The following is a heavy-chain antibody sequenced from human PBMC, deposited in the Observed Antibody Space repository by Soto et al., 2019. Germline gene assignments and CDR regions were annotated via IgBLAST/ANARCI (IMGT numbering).Heavy chain of an antibody. D-gene: IGHD1-26*01. Sequence: VQLVQSGAEVRKPGASVKVSCKASGYTFSSYGISWVRQAPGNGLEGMGWISAGKGDTNYAQKFQGRVSMTTDTSTSTAYMALRSLTSDDTAVYYCVIDGFTVISSGSFDYCGQGTLVTVSS. CDR2: ISAGKGDT. V-gene: IGHV1-18*04. CDR1: GYTFSSYG. CDR3: VIDGFTVISSGSFDY. J-gene: IGHJ4*02.